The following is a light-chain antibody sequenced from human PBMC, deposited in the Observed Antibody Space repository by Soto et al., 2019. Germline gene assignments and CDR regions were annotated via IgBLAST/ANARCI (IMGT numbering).Light chain of an antibody. J-gene: IGLJ3*02. Sequence: QSVLTQPPSASGTPAQRVTISCSGSSSNIGKNYVSWYQQLPGTAPKLLIYRNNQRPSGVPDRFSGSKSGTSASLALSGLRSEDEADYYCAAWDDTLSGRVFGGGTKLTVL. CDR2: RNN. CDR1: SSNIGKNY. CDR3: AAWDDTLSGRV. V-gene: IGLV1-47*01.